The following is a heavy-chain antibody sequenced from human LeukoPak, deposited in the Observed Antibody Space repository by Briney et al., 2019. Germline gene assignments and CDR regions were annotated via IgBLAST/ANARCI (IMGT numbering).Heavy chain of an antibody. J-gene: IGHJ3*02. D-gene: IGHD3-22*01. CDR1: GFTFSSNG. CDR3: AIDTGVITMIVVAFDAFDI. CDR2: IWYDGSNK. V-gene: IGHV3-33*01. Sequence: PGRSLRLSCAASGFTFSSNGMHWDRHAPGKGLGWVAVIWYDGSNKYYAESVKGRFTISRDNSKNPLYLQMNSLRAEDTAVYYCAIDTGVITMIVVAFDAFDIWGQGTMVTVSS.